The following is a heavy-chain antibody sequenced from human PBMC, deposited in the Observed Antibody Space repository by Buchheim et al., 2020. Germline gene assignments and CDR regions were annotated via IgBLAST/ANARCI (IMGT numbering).Heavy chain of an antibody. CDR1: SFSFASLP. CDR3: AKDLGAGYSYGYAPFDY. J-gene: IGHJ4*02. D-gene: IGHD5-18*01. CDR2: ISANGDRT. V-gene: IGHV3-23*01. Sequence: EMQLLESGGGLAQPGGSLRLSCAASSFSFASLPMTWVRQAPGKGLEWVSTISANGDRTYYAESVKGRFTISRDNSKNTLYLQMNSLRAEDTAVYYCAKDLGAGYSYGYAPFDYWGQGTL.